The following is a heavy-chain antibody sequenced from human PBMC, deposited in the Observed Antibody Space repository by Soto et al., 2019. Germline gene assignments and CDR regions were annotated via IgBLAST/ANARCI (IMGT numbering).Heavy chain of an antibody. CDR3: SRDRSWRTGYYSGIDV. Sequence: QAHLVESGGGVVQPGGSLRLSCAASGFTFSSYAMHWVRQASGKGLEWVALMWYDRSHTYYAESVKGRFNISRDESKNMLFLHISGLRAEDTAVYYCSRDRSWRTGYYSGIDVWGQGTTVTVS. CDR2: MWYDRSHT. V-gene: IGHV3-33*01. CDR1: GFTFSSYA. J-gene: IGHJ6*02. D-gene: IGHD1-1*01.